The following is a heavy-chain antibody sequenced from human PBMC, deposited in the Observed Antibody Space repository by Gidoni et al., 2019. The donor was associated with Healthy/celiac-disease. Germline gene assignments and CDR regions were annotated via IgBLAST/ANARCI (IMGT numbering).Heavy chain of an antibody. CDR3: ARIWSIGRGYFDY. D-gene: IGHD2-21*01. CDR2: IFSNDEK. Sequence: QATLKESGPLLVKPTETLTLTCTASGFSLSNARMGVSWIRQPPGKALECLAHIFSNDEKSYRTSLKSRLTISKDTSKSQVVLTMTNMDPVDTATYYCARIWSIGRGYFDYWGQGTLVTVSS. J-gene: IGHJ4*02. V-gene: IGHV2-26*01. CDR1: GFSLSNARMG.